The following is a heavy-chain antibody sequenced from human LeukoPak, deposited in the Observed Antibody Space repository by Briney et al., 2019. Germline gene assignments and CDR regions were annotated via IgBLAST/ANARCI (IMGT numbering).Heavy chain of an antibody. Sequence: GGSLRLSCAASGFTFSNAWMTWVRQAPGKGLEWVGRIKSKTDGGTTNYAAPVKGRFTISRDDSEDTLYLQMNSLKTEDTAVYYCQRGRVSDWGQGTLVTVSS. D-gene: IGHD6-25*01. CDR3: QRGRVSD. CDR1: GFTFSNAW. J-gene: IGHJ4*02. V-gene: IGHV3-15*01. CDR2: IKSKTDGGTT.